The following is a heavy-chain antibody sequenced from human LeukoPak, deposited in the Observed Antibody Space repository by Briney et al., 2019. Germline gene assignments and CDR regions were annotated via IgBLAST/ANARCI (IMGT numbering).Heavy chain of an antibody. J-gene: IGHJ2*01. CDR3: ARDSASGIVVATRYFDL. D-gene: IGHD3-22*01. Sequence: SETLSLTCTVSGGSISSGGYYWSWIRQHPGKGLEWIGYIYYSGSTYYNPSLKSRVTISVDTSKNQFSLKLSSVTAADTAVYYCARDSASGIVVATRYFDLWGRGTLVTVSS. CDR2: IYYSGST. CDR1: GGSISSGGYY. V-gene: IGHV4-31*03.